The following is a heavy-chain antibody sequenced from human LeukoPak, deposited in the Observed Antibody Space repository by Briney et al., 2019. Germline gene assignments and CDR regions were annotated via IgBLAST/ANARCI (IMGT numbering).Heavy chain of an antibody. J-gene: IGHJ4*02. Sequence: ASVKVSCKASGGTFSSYAISWVRQAPGQGLEWMGGIIPIFGTANYAQKFQGRVTITTDEPTSRAYMELSSLRSEDTAVYYCARSYCSSTSCHTFDYWGQGTLVTVSS. CDR2: IIPIFGTA. V-gene: IGHV1-69*05. D-gene: IGHD2-2*02. CDR3: ARSYCSSTSCHTFDY. CDR1: GGTFSSYA.